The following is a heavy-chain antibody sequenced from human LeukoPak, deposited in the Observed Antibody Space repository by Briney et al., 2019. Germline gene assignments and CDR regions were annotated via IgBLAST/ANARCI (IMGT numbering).Heavy chain of an antibody. D-gene: IGHD5-18*01. CDR3: ARVADTPLDKRGLFDS. CDR1: GGPINSYY. J-gene: IGHJ5*01. V-gene: IGHV4-59*01. Sequence: SSETLSLTCTVSGGPINSYYWSWIRQPPGKGLEWIGYIYYSGSTNYNPSLESRVTISVDTSKNQFPLKLTSVTAADTAVYYCARVADTPLDKRGLFDSWGQGTLVTVSS. CDR2: IYYSGST.